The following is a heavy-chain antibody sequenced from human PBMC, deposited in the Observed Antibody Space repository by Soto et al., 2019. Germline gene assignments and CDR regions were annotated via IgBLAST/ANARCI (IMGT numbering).Heavy chain of an antibody. CDR2: IIPIFGTA. CDR1: GGTFSSYA. Sequence: QVQLVQSGAEVKKPGSSVKVSCKASGGTFSSYAISWVRQAPGQGLEWMGGIIPIFGTANYAQKFQGRVTITADESTSTAYMELSSLRSEDTAAYYCARVRVNYDILTGYHYYYGMDVWGQGTTVTVSS. J-gene: IGHJ6*02. D-gene: IGHD3-9*01. V-gene: IGHV1-69*01. CDR3: ARVRVNYDILTGYHYYYGMDV.